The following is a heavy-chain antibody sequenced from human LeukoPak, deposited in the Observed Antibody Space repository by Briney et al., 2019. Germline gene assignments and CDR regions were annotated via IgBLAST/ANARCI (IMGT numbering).Heavy chain of an antibody. CDR3: ARDGLGYSYVGY. Sequence: GGSLRLSCAASGFTLSSYWMSWVRQAPGKGLEWVANIKQDGSEKYYVDSVKGRFTISRDNAKNSLYLQMNSLRAEDTAVYYCARDGLGYSYVGYWGQGTLVTVSS. D-gene: IGHD5-18*01. J-gene: IGHJ4*02. CDR2: IKQDGSEK. CDR1: GFTLSSYW. V-gene: IGHV3-7*01.